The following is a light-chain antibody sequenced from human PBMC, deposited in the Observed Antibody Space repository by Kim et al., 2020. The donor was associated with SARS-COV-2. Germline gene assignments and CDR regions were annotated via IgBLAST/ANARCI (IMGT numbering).Light chain of an antibody. V-gene: IGKV3D-20*02. Sequence: SPGERDTLSCRASQIITSTYLAWYQQRPGQAPRLLIHDISRRATGIPDRFTGSGSGTDFTLTISRLEPEDSAVYYCQQHEDAPLTFGGGTKVEIK. CDR1: QIITSTY. J-gene: IGKJ4*01. CDR2: DIS. CDR3: QQHEDAPLT.